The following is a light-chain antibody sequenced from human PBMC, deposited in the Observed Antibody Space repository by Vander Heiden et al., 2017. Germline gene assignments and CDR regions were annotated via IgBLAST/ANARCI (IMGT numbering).Light chain of an antibody. CDR2: EAS. CDR3: QQYGSTPYT. Sequence: EMVLTHSPGTLSLPPGERATLSCRASQSVSANYLAWYQQKPGQAPRLLIYEASSRASGIPDRFSGSGSGTDFTLTITRLEPEDFAVYSCQQYGSTPYTFGQGTKLEIK. J-gene: IGKJ2*01. CDR1: QSVSANY. V-gene: IGKV3-20*01.